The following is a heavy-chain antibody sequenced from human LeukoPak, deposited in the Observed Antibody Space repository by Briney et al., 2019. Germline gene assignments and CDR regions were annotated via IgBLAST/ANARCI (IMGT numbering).Heavy chain of an antibody. J-gene: IGHJ4*02. CDR3: ARVAFPSHYDILTGYPTVDY. Sequence: ASVKVSCKASGYTFTSYDINWVRQAPGQGLEWMGWMNPNSGNTGYAQKFQGRVTMTRNTSIITAYMELSSLRSEDTAVYYCARVAFPSHYDILTGYPTVDYWGQGTLVTVSS. CDR1: GYTFTSYD. V-gene: IGHV1-8*01. D-gene: IGHD3-9*01. CDR2: MNPNSGNT.